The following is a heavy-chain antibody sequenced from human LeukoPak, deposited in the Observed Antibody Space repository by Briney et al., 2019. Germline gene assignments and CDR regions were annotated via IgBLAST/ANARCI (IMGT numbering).Heavy chain of an antibody. CDR2: ISSSSSYI. V-gene: IGHV3-21*01. D-gene: IGHD5-24*01. CDR3: ARDSEMATIRGDY. J-gene: IGHJ4*02. CDR1: GFTFSSYS. Sequence: GGSLRLSCAASGFTFSSYSMNWVRQAPGKGLGWVSSISSSSSYIYYADSVKGRFTISRDNAKNSLYLQMNSLRAEDTPVYYCARDSEMATIRGDYWGQGTMVTVSS.